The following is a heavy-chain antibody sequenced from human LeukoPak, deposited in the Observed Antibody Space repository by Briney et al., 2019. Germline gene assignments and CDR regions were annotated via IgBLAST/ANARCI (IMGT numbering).Heavy chain of an antibody. J-gene: IGHJ1*01. Sequence: GAPPLISCEASGSIFSTYRLAWGRHLPGKGLEWMGVIYPCDSDTTYSPSLHGQVTISVDTSPTTVSLQWSSLRPSDTAIYYCARRRYYGSGDFDLWGQGTLVTVSS. D-gene: IGHD3-10*01. CDR3: ARRRYYGSGDFDL. CDR1: GSIFSTYR. V-gene: IGHV5-51*01. CDR2: IYPCDSDT.